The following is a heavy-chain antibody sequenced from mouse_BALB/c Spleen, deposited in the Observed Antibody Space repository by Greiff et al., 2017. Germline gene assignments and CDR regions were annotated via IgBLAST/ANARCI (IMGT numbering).Heavy chain of an antibody. CDR1: GFAFSSYD. J-gene: IGHJ3*01. D-gene: IGHD1-2*01. CDR2: ISSGGGST. CDR3: ASSIHYYGWAY. Sequence: EVKLMESGGGLVKPGGSLKLSCAASGFAFSSYDMSWVRQTPEKRLEWVAYISSGGGSTYYPDTVKGRFTISRDNAKNTLYLQMSSLKSEDTAMYYCASSIHYYGWAYWGQGTLVTVSA. V-gene: IGHV5-12-1*01.